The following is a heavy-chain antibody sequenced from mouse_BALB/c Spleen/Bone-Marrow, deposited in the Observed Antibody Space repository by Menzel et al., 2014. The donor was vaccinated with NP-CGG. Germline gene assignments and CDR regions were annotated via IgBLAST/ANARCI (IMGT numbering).Heavy chain of an antibody. V-gene: IGHV7-1*02. J-gene: IGHJ3*01. Sequence: DVKLLESGGGLVQPGDSLRLSCATSGFTFSDFYMEWVRQPPGKRLEWIAASRNKAKYYTTEYSASVKGRFIVSRDTSQGVLYLQMNALRAEDTAIYYCARDVGYGNYFVYWGQGTLVTVSA. CDR2: SRNKAKYYTT. CDR3: ARDVGYGNYFVY. CDR1: GFTFSDFY. D-gene: IGHD2-10*02.